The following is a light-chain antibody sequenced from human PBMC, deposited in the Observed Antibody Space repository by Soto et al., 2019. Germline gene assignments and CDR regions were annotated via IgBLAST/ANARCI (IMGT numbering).Light chain of an antibody. J-gene: IGKJ3*01. CDR1: QSIDNY. Sequence: DIQITQFPSSMSASFGYIFTITFLTSQSIDNYLNWYQQKPGKAPKLLMFAASTLQSGVPSRFSGSGSETDFTLTISSLQPEDLATYYCQQSYTTLFTFGPGTKVDIK. V-gene: IGKV1-39*01. CDR2: AAS. CDR3: QQSYTTLFT.